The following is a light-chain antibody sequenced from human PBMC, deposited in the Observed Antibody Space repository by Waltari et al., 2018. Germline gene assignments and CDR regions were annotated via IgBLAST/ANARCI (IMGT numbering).Light chain of an antibody. CDR1: SSNIGINT. CDR2: ANY. J-gene: IGLJ3*02. Sequence: QSVLTQPPLASGTPGQRVTISCSGNSSNIGINTVTWYQQLPGTAPKLLICANYHRPSGVPDRFSASKSDTSASLAISGLQSEDEADYFCATWDDSLNGRVFGGGTKLAVL. CDR3: ATWDDSLNGRV. V-gene: IGLV1-44*01.